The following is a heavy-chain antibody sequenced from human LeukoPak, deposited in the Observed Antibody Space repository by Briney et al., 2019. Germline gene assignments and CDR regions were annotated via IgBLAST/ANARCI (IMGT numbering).Heavy chain of an antibody. CDR2: IRYDGSNK. J-gene: IGHJ4*02. V-gene: IGHV3-30*02. CDR1: GFTFSSYG. Sequence: GGCLRLSCAASGFTFSSYGMHWVRQAPGKGLEWVAFIRYDGSNKYYADSVKGRFTISRDNSKNTLYLQMNSLRAEDTPVYYCAKDRTPYSSSRGLFDYWGQGTLATVSS. CDR3: AKDRTPYSSSRGLFDY. D-gene: IGHD6-6*01.